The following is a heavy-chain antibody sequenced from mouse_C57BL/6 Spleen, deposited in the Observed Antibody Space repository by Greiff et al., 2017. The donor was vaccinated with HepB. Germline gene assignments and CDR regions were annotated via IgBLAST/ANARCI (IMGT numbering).Heavy chain of an antibody. Sequence: DVHLVESGGGLVKPGGSLKLSCAASGFTFSDYGMHWVRQAPEKGLEWVAYISSGSSTIYYADTVKGRFTISRDNAKNTLFLQMTSLRSEDTAMYYCARPDYYGSSVFAYWGQGTLVTVSA. V-gene: IGHV5-17*01. CDR1: GFTFSDYG. CDR3: ARPDYYGSSVFAY. CDR2: ISSGSSTI. J-gene: IGHJ3*01. D-gene: IGHD1-1*01.